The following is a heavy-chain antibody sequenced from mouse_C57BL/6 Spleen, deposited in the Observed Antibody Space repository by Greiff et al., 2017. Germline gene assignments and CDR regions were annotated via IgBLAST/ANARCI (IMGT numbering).Heavy chain of an antibody. D-gene: IGHD2-2*01. V-gene: IGHV1-64*01. CDR1: GYNFTSYW. CDR3: ARGGYQSLFDY. CDR2: IHPNSGST. Sequence: VKLQQPGAELVKPGASVKLSCKASGYNFTSYWMLWVQQRPGQGLEWIGMIHPNSGSTNYNEKVKNKATLTGDKASSTAYMQLSSLTSEDSAVYYCARGGYQSLFDYWGQGTTLTVSS. J-gene: IGHJ2*01.